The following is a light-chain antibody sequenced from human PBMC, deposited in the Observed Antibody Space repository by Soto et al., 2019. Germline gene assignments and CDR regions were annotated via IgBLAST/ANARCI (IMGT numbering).Light chain of an antibody. CDR3: HQLNSYPLT. Sequence: DIQLTQSPSFLSASVGDRVTITCRASQGISSHLAWYQLKPGKAPKVLIYAASTLQSGVPSRFSGSGYGTEFTLTISSLQPEDFATYYCHQLNSYPLTFGGGTTVEI. J-gene: IGKJ4*01. V-gene: IGKV1-9*01. CDR2: AAS. CDR1: QGISSH.